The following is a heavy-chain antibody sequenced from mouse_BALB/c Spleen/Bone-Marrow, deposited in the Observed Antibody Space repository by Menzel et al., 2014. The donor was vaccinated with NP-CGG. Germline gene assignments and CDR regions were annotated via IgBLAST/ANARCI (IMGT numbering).Heavy chain of an antibody. CDR3: AREGRGYYGSSGAAMDY. CDR2: IWAGGST. V-gene: IGHV2-9*02. CDR1: GFSLTSYG. Sequence: VKVVESGPGLVAPSQTLSISCTASGFSLTSYGVHWVRQPPGQGLEWLGAIWAGGSTNYNSALMSRLTISKDNSKSPVFLKMNSPQTDDTAMYYRAREGRGYYGSSGAAMDYWGQGTKVTVSS. D-gene: IGHD1-1*01. J-gene: IGHJ4*01.